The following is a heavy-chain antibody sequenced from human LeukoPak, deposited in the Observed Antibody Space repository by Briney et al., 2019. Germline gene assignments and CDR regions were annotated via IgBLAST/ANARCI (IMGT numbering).Heavy chain of an antibody. J-gene: IGHJ5*01. CDR1: GYSFTSYW. CDR2: IYPGASDI. Sequence: GASLKISCKGSGYSFTSYWIGWVRQMPGKGLEWMGIIYPGASDITYSPSFQGQVTISAAKSISTAYLQWSSLKASDTAMYYCARRESNWLDSWGQGTLVTVLS. V-gene: IGHV5-51*01. CDR3: ARRESNWLDS.